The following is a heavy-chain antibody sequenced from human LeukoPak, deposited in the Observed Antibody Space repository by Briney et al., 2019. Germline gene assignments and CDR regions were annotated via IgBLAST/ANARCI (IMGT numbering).Heavy chain of an antibody. D-gene: IGHD5-24*01. CDR3: ASWEMANYFDY. V-gene: IGHV3-21*01. J-gene: IGHJ4*02. CDR1: GFTFSNYT. Sequence: PGGSLRLSCAASGFTFSNYTMNWVRQAPGKGLEWVSSISSSSGYMYYADSLKGRFTISRDNAKNSLYLQMNSLRAEDTAVYYCASWEMANYFDYWGQGTLVTVSS. CDR2: ISSSSGYM.